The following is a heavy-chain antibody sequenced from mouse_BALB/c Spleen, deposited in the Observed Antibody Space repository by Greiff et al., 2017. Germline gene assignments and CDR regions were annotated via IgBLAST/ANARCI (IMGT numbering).Heavy chain of an antibody. CDR2: ISSGGGST. CDR3: ARATMINLDV. J-gene: IGHJ1*01. Sequence: DVMLVESGGGLVKPGGSLKLSCAASGFAFSSYDMSWVRQTPEKRLEWVAYISSGGGSTYYPDTVKGRFTISRDNAKNTLYLQMSSLKSEDTAMYYCARATMINLDVWGAGTTVTVSS. V-gene: IGHV5-12-1*01. CDR1: GFAFSSYD. D-gene: IGHD2-4*01.